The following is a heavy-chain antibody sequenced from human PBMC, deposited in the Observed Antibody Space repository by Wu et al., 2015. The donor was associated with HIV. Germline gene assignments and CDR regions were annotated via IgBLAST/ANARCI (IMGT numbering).Heavy chain of an antibody. CDR1: GYTFTDYG. D-gene: IGHD5-12*01. Sequence: QVQLVQSGAEVKKPGASVEVSCKASGYTFTDYGITWVRQAPGQGLEWMGWISPYTSNANYAQKFQGRVTMTTDTSTNTVYLELRSLRSDDTAVYYCARGRYDFGYWGQGTLVTVSS. CDR3: ARGRYDFGY. V-gene: IGHV1-18*01. CDR2: ISPYTSNA. J-gene: IGHJ4*02.